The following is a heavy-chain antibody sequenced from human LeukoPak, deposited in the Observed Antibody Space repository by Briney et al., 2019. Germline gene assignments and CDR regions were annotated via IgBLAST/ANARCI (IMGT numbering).Heavy chain of an antibody. J-gene: IGHJ4*02. CDR1: GYTFTNDD. CDR3: ARNASGTGYTA. Sequence: ASVKVSCKASGYTFTNDDISWVRQATGQGLEWIGKMNPNSGNTGYAQKFQGRVTMTRSTSVGTVHMELNSLTSEDTAVYFCARNASGTGYTAWGQGTLVTVSS. CDR2: MNPNSGNT. D-gene: IGHD3-9*01. V-gene: IGHV1-8*01.